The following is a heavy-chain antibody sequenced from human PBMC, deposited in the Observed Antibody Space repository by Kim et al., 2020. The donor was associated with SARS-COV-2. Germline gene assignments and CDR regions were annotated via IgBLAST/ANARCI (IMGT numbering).Heavy chain of an antibody. Sequence: SETLSLTCTVSGGSVSSGSYYWSWIRQPPGKGLEWIGYIYYSGSTNYNPSLKSRVTISVDTSKNQFSLKLSSETAADTAVYYCASTYYYDSSGYSAGGDYWGQGTLVTVSS. V-gene: IGHV4-61*01. CDR2: IYYSGST. CDR3: ASTYYYDSSGYSAGGDY. J-gene: IGHJ4*02. D-gene: IGHD3-22*01. CDR1: GGSVSSGSYY.